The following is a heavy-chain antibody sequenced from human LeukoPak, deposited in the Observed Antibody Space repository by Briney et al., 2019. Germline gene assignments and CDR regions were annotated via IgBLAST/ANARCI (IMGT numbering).Heavy chain of an antibody. J-gene: IGHJ3*02. CDR2: ISSDGTNK. CDR3: AKDRPEWGGEEAFDI. D-gene: IGHD3-16*01. CDR1: GFTFRSYG. Sequence: GRSLRLSCAASGFTFRSYGIHWVRQAPGKGLEWVAVISSDGTNKYYADSVKGRFTISRDNSKNTLYLQMNSLRAEDTAVYYCAKDRPEWGGEEAFDIWGRGTMVTVSS. V-gene: IGHV3-30*18.